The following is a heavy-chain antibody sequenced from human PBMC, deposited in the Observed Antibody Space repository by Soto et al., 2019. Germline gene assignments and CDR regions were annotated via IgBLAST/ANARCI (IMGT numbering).Heavy chain of an antibody. CDR3: ASFYGSGSSPGDY. Sequence: SVKVSCKTSGGTFSRYAGSWVRQAPGQGLEWMGGIIPILGIANYAQKFQGRVTITADKSTSTAYMELSSLRSEDTAVYYCASFYGSGSSPGDYWGQGTLVTVSS. V-gene: IGHV1-69*10. CDR1: GGTFSRYA. D-gene: IGHD3-10*01. J-gene: IGHJ4*02. CDR2: IIPILGIA.